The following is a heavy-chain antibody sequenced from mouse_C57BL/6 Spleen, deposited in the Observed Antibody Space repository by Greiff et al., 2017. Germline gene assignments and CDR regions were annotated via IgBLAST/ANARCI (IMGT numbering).Heavy chain of an antibody. D-gene: IGHD1-1*01. V-gene: IGHV1-76*01. CDR3: ARGGTTDRGLDY. Sequence: QVQLKESGAELVRPGASVKLSCKASGYTFTDYYINWVKQRPGQGLEWIARIYPGSGNTYYNEKFKGKATLTAEKSSSTAYMQLSSLTSEDSAVYFCARGGTTDRGLDYWGQGTSVTVSS. CDR1: GYTFTDYY. CDR2: IYPGSGNT. J-gene: IGHJ4*01.